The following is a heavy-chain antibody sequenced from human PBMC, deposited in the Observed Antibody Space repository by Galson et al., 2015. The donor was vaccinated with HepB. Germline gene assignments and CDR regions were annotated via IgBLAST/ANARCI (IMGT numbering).Heavy chain of an antibody. J-gene: IGHJ4*02. CDR1: GLTFSSQA. Sequence: SLRLSCAVSGLTFSSQALSWVRQAPGKGLEWVSGISRTGSRTDYADSVKGRFTISRDNSNNILYLHMNSLRVEDTAFYYCAKREDVATGTESYFSDWGQGILVTVSS. V-gene: IGHV3-23*01. CDR2: ISRTGSRT. CDR3: AKREDVATGTESYFSD. D-gene: IGHD3-9*01.